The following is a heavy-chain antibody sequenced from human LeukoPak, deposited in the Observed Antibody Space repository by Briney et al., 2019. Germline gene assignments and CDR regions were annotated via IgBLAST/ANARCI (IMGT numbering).Heavy chain of an antibody. CDR2: ISGSSKTI. V-gene: IGHV3-48*02. J-gene: IGHJ4*01. CDR3: ARDSGNYIDY. D-gene: IGHD2/OR15-2a*01. CDR1: GFTFSHFS. Sequence: GGSLRLSCTASGFTFSHFSMNWVRLAPGKGLQWVPFISGSSKTIYYGDSVKGRFTISRDNAKNSLYLQMNGLRDEDAALYFCARDSGNYIDYWGQGTQVVVSS.